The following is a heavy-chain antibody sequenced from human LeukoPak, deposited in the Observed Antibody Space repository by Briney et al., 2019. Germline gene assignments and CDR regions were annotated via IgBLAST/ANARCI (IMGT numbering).Heavy chain of an antibody. V-gene: IGHV3-48*01. J-gene: IGHJ4*02. CDR3: ASGLYGDYGVYYFDY. CDR2: ISSSSTI. Sequence: GSLRLSCAASGFTFSSYSMNWVRQAPGKGLEWVSYISSSSTIFYADSVKGRVTISRDNAKNSLYLQMNSLRAEDTAVYYCASGLYGDYGVYYFDYWGQGTLVTVSS. CDR1: GFTFSSYS. D-gene: IGHD4-17*01.